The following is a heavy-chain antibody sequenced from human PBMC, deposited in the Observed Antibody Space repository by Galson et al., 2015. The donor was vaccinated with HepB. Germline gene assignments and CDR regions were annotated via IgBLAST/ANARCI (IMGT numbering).Heavy chain of an antibody. J-gene: IGHJ4*02. CDR1: GFSFSNYG. Sequence: SLRLSCAASGFSFSNYGMAWVRQAPGKGPEWVSAISGNSGDTFYAGSVKGRFTTSRDNSKNMFFLQMNSLRAEDSAEYYCAKRSAAGAYSDSWGQGTLVTVSS. CDR2: ISGNSGDT. D-gene: IGHD3-10*01. CDR3: AKRSAAGAYSDS. V-gene: IGHV3-23*01.